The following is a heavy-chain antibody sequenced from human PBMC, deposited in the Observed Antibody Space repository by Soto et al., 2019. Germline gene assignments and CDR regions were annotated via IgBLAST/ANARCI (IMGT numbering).Heavy chain of an antibody. CDR1: GFTFSSYS. CDR3: ARDGSSWYVAYYYGMDV. CDR2: ISSSSSYI. Sequence: GGSLRLSCAASGFTFSSYSMNWVRQAPGKGLEWVSSISSSSSYIYYADSVKGRFTISRDNAKNSLYLQMNSLRAEDTAVYYCARDGSSWYVAYYYGMDVWGQGTTATVSS. V-gene: IGHV3-21*01. D-gene: IGHD6-13*01. J-gene: IGHJ6*02.